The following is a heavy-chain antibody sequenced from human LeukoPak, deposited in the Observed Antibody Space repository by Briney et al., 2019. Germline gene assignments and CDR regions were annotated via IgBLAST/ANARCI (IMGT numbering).Heavy chain of an antibody. Sequence: PGGSLRLSCAASGFAVSSNYMSWVRQAPGKGLEWVSVIYSGGSTYYAESVKGRFTISRDNSKNTLYLQMNSLRAEDTAVYFCAREGTPGAFDIWGQGTMATVS. CDR2: IYSGGST. V-gene: IGHV3-66*01. J-gene: IGHJ3*02. D-gene: IGHD1-14*01. CDR1: GFAVSSNY. CDR3: AREGTPGAFDI.